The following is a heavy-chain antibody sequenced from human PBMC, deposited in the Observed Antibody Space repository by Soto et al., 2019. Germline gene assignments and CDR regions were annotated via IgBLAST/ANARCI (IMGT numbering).Heavy chain of an antibody. D-gene: IGHD3-3*01. CDR2: IYYSGST. V-gene: IGHV4-61*01. Sequence: SETLSLTCTVSGGSVSSGSYYWSWIRQPPGKGLEWIGYIYYSGSTNYNPSLKSRVTISVDTSKNQFSLKLSSVTAADTAVYYCAREVGGTYYDFWSGYYPRGYFDYWGQGTLVTVSS. J-gene: IGHJ4*02. CDR1: GGSVSSGSYY. CDR3: AREVGGTYYDFWSGYYPRGYFDY.